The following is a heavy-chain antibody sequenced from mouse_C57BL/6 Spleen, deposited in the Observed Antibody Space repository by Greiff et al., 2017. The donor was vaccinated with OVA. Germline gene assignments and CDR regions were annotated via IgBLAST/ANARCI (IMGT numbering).Heavy chain of an antibody. CDR3: TPQSLGDYGGY. V-gene: IGHV14-1*01. CDR1: GFNIKDYY. Sequence: EVQLQPSGAELVRPGASVKLSCTASGFNIKDYYMHWVKQRPEQGLEWIGRIDPADGDTESAPKFPGKATMTADTSSNTAYLQLSSLTSEDTAVYYCTPQSLGDYGGYWGQGTTLTVSS. D-gene: IGHD1-1*01. J-gene: IGHJ2*01. CDR2: IDPADGDT.